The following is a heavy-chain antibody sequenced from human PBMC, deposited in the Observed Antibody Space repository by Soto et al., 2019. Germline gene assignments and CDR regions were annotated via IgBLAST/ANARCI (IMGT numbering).Heavy chain of an antibody. Sequence: EVQLVESGGGLVQPGGSLKLSCAASGFTFSGSAMHWVRQASGKGLEWVGRIRSKANSYATAYAASVKGRFTISRDDSKNTAYLQMNSLKTEDTAVYYCTRRVVGTHYYYYGMDVWGQGTTVTVSS. CDR1: GFTFSGSA. CDR2: IRSKANSYAT. CDR3: TRRVVGTHYYYYGMDV. D-gene: IGHD2-15*01. J-gene: IGHJ6*02. V-gene: IGHV3-73*02.